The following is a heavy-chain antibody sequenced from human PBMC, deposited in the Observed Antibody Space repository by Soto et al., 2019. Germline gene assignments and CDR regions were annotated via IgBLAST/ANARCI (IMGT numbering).Heavy chain of an antibody. J-gene: IGHJ4*02. D-gene: IGHD2-2*01. V-gene: IGHV3-21*01. Sequence: PGGSLRLSCTVSGFAFNNYGINWVRQAPGKGLEWVSSISKSDYIYYSDSVKGRFAISRGNAKSSVSLQMNTLRVEDTAVYYCAREDSIIIPAVSDFWGQGTLVTVSS. CDR3: AREDSIIIPAVSDF. CDR1: GFAFNNYG. CDR2: ISKSDYI.